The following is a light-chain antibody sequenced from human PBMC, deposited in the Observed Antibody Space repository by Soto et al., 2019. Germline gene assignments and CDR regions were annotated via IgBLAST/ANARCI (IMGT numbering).Light chain of an antibody. V-gene: IGLV1-44*01. CDR2: RNN. CDR1: SSNIGSNT. J-gene: IGLJ3*02. Sequence: QSVLTQPPSASGTPGQRVTLSCSGSSSNIGSNTVDWYQQLPGTAPKLLIYRNNQRTSGVPDRFSGSKSGTSASLAISGLQSEDESDYYCAGWDDSLNGWVFGVGTKLTVL. CDR3: AGWDDSLNGWV.